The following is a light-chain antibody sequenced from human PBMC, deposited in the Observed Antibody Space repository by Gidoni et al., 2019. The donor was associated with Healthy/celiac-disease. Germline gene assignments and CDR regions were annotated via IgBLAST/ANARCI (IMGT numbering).Light chain of an antibody. CDR2: AAS. J-gene: IGKJ4*02. V-gene: IGKV1-27*01. CDR3: QKYNSAPPLT. CDR1: QGISNY. Sequence: DIQMTQSPSSLSASVGDRVTITCRASQGISNYLAWYQQKPGKVPKLLIYAASTLQSGVPSRFSGSGSGTDFTLTISSLQPEEVATYYWQKYNSAPPLTFGGGTKVEIK.